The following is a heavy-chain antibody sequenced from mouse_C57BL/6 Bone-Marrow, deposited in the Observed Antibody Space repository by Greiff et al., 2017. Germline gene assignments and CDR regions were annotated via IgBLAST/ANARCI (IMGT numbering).Heavy chain of an antibody. J-gene: IGHJ2*01. V-gene: IGHV1-80*01. D-gene: IGHD4-1*01. CDR2: IYPGDGDT. Sequence: VKLMESGAELVKPGASVKISCKVSGYAFSTYWMNWVQQRPGKGLEWIGQIYPGDGDTNYNGKFKGKATLTAEKSSSTAYMQLSSLTSEDSAVYFCARDWDYFDYWGQGTTLTVSS. CDR3: ARDWDYFDY. CDR1: GYAFSTYW.